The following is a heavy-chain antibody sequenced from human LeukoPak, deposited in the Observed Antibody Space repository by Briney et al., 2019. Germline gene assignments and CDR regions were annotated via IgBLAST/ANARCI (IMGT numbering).Heavy chain of an antibody. CDR3: AKEGLWSSNGLPFDY. CDR1: GGTFSSYA. J-gene: IGHJ4*02. Sequence: SVKVSCKASGGTFSSYAISWVRQAPGQGLEWMGGIIPIFGTANYAQKFQGRVTITADESTSTAYMELSSLRSEDTAVYYCAKEGLWSSNGLPFDYWGQGTLVTVSS. D-gene: IGHD6-19*01. CDR2: IIPIFGTA. V-gene: IGHV1-69*01.